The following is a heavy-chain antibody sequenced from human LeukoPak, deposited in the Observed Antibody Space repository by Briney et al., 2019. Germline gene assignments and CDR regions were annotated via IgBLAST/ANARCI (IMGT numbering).Heavy chain of an antibody. CDR3: ARVRGGWLPQG. CDR1: GFTFSSYW. CDR2: INSDGSST. V-gene: IGHV3-74*01. Sequence: GGPLRLFCAASGFTFSSYWMHWVRQAPGKGLVWVSRINSDGSSTSYADSVKGRFTISRDNAKNTLYLQMNSLRAEDTAVYYCARVRGGWLPQGWGQGTLVTVSS. D-gene: IGHD6-19*01. J-gene: IGHJ4*02.